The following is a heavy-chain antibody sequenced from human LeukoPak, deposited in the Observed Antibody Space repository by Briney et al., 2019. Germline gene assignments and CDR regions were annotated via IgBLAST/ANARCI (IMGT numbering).Heavy chain of an antibody. Sequence: ASVKVSCKASGYTFTRYYMHWVRQAPGQGLEWMGIINPSGGNTNYAQKLQGRVTMTRDMSTSTAYMELSSLRSEDTAVYYCAREDYYDSGSNDYWGQGTLVTVSS. CDR1: GYTFTRYY. J-gene: IGHJ4*02. D-gene: IGHD3-22*01. CDR2: INPSGGNT. V-gene: IGHV1-46*01. CDR3: AREDYYDSGSNDY.